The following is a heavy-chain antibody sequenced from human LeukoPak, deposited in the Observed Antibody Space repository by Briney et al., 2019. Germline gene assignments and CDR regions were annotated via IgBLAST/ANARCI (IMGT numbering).Heavy chain of an antibody. CDR1: GFTFSSYA. Sequence: PGGSLRLSCAASGFTFSSYAMNWVRQAPGKGLEWVSTITGSDDSTYYAGSVKGQFTISRDNSKNTLYLKMNSLRAEDTAVYYCAKNYRGDYVWGSYRSGAFDIWGQGTMVTVSS. J-gene: IGHJ3*02. CDR2: ITGSDDST. CDR3: AKNYRGDYVWGSYRSGAFDI. V-gene: IGHV3-23*01. D-gene: IGHD3-16*02.